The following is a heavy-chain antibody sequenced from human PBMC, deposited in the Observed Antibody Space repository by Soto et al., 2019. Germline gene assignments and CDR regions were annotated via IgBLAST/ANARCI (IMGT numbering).Heavy chain of an antibody. CDR2: IYPGDSDT. Sequence: PGESLKISCKGSGYRFNTYWIAWVRQMPGKGLEWMGIIYPGDSDTRYSPSFQGQVTISADKSINTAYLQWSTLKASDTAMYYCATNGGFNYCMDVWGIGTTVTVSS. CDR1: GYRFNTYW. D-gene: IGHD4-17*01. CDR3: ATNGGFNYCMDV. V-gene: IGHV5-51*01. J-gene: IGHJ6*04.